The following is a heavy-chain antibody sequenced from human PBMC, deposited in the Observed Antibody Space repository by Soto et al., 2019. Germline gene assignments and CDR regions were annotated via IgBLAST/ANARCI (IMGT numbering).Heavy chain of an antibody. CDR2: IDWDDDK. D-gene: IGHD2-21*02. Sequence: SGPTLVNPTQTLTLTCTLSGFSLSTSGMCVSWIRQPPGKALEWLALIDWDDDKYYSTSLKTRLTISKDISKNQVVLTMTNMDPVDTATYYCARITVVTATLSPYYYYYGMDVWGQGTTVAVSS. CDR1: GFSLSTSGMC. CDR3: ARITVVTATLSPYYYYYGMDV. J-gene: IGHJ6*02. V-gene: IGHV2-70*01.